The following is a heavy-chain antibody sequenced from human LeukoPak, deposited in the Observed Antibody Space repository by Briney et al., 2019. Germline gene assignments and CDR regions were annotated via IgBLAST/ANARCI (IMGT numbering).Heavy chain of an antibody. CDR2: IWYDGSNK. J-gene: IGHJ4*02. V-gene: IGHV3-33*06. CDR3: AKYYYDLSGDY. CDR1: GFTFSNYG. D-gene: IGHD3-22*01. Sequence: GGSLSLSCAASGFTFSNYGMHWIRQPPGKGLQWVAVIWYDGSNKYYADSVKGRFTISRDNSKRTLYLQMNGLRVEDTAVYYCAKYYYDLSGDYWGQGTLVTVSS.